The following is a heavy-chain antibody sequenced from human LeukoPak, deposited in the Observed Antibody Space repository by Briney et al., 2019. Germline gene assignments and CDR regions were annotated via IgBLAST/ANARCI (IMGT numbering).Heavy chain of an antibody. CDR2: IYYSGST. V-gene: IGHV4-39*01. J-gene: IGHJ4*02. D-gene: IGHD6-13*01. CDR3: ARSTGYSIYYFDY. CDR1: GGSISSSSYY. Sequence: SETLSLTCTVSGGSISSSSYYWGWIRQPPGKGLEWIGSIYYSGSTYYNPSLKSRVTISVDTSKNQFSLKLSSVTAADTAVYYCARSTGYSIYYFDYWGQGTLVTVSS.